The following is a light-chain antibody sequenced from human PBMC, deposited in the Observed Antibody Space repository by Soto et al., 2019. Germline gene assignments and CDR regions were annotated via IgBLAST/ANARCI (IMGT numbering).Light chain of an antibody. CDR3: QQYGSSPPLT. CDR2: GAS. V-gene: IGKV3-20*01. J-gene: IGKJ4*01. Sequence: EVLMTQSPATLSVSPGERATLSCRASQSVSGKLAWYQQKPGQAPRLLIYGASSRATGIPDRFSGSGSGTDFTLTISRLEPEDFAVYYCQQYGSSPPLTFGGGTKVDIK. CDR1: QSVSGK.